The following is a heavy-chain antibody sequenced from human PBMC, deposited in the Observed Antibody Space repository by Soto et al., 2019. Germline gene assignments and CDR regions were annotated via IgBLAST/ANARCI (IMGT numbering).Heavy chain of an antibody. CDR3: ASPERWATAAKGY. V-gene: IGHV3-15*07. D-gene: IGHD6-13*01. Sequence: VQLVESGGGSVEPWGSLRLSCTTAGFTFDDDWMNWIRQPPGMGLEWVGRIKSKSNGETTDYAAAVKGRFTISRDDAERTVYLEMASLKTADTGVYYCASPERWATAAKGYWGQGVLCTVSS. J-gene: IGHJ4*02. CDR1: GFTFDDDW. CDR2: IKSKSNGETT.